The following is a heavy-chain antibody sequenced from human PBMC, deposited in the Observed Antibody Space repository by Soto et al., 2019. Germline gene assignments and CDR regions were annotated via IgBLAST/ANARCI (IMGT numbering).Heavy chain of an antibody. J-gene: IGHJ6*02. CDR1: GYTFTSYA. Sequence: GASVKVSCKASGYTFTSYAMHWVRQAPGQRLEWMGWINAGNGNTKYSQKVQGRVTITRDTSASTAYMELSSLRAEDTAVYYCASGYCSGGSCPLYYGMDVWGQGTMVTVSS. V-gene: IGHV1-3*01. CDR2: INAGNGNT. CDR3: ASGYCSGGSCPLYYGMDV. D-gene: IGHD2-15*01.